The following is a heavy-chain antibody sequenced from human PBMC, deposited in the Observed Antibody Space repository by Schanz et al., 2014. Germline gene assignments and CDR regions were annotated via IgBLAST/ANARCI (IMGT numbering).Heavy chain of an antibody. CDR2: ISAYTNNT. D-gene: IGHD2-2*01. J-gene: IGHJ5*02. CDR3: ARDRRRYCSTASCLHDNWFDP. Sequence: GPEVKEPGASVKVSCEASRYTFNTYGLNWVRQAPGQGLEWMGWISAYTNNTNYAQKVQGRVTMTTDTSTGTAYMELRSLRSDDTAVYYGARDRRRYCSTASCLHDNWFDPWGQGTLVIVSS. V-gene: IGHV1-18*01. CDR1: RYTFNTYG.